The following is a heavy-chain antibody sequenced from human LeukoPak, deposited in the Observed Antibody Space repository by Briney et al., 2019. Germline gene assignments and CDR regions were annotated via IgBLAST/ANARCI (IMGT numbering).Heavy chain of an antibody. D-gene: IGHD2-2*01. Sequence: XLSXXXXGFTXXXYAMSWVRQAPGKGLEWVSAISGSGGSTYYADSVKGRFTISRDNSKNTLYLQMNSLRAEDTAVYYCAKALPQYCSSTSCLAMDVWGQGTTVTVSS. J-gene: IGHJ6*02. CDR1: GFTXXXYA. V-gene: IGHV3-23*01. CDR2: ISGSGGST. CDR3: AKALPQYCSSTSCLAMDV.